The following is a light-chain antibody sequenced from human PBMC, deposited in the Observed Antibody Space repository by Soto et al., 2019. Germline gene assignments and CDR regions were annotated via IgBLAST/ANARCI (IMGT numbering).Light chain of an antibody. Sequence: IVMTQSLATLSVSPGERATLSCSASQGISNSLAWYQQKPGQAPRLLIYGVSTRATGIPARFSGSGSGTEFTLTISSLQSEDFAVYYCQQYNNWPSLTFGGGTKVDMK. V-gene: IGKV3-15*01. CDR1: QGISNS. CDR2: GVS. CDR3: QQYNNWPSLT. J-gene: IGKJ4*01.